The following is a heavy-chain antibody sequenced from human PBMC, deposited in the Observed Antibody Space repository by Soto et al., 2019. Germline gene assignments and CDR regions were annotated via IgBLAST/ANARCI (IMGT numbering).Heavy chain of an antibody. CDR3: AKDTYSSRPLGFDY. J-gene: IGHJ4*02. D-gene: IGHD6-13*01. CDR1: GFTFSSYA. CDR2: ISGSGGST. V-gene: IGHV3-23*01. Sequence: PWRSLRLSCAASGFTFSSYAMSWVRQAQGKGLEGVSAISGSGGSTYYADSVKGRFTISRDNSKNTLYLQMNSLRAEDTAVYYCAKDTYSSRPLGFDYWGQGTLVTVSS.